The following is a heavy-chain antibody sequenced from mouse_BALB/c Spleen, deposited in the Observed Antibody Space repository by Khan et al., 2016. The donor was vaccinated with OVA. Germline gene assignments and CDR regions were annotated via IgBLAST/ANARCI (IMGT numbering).Heavy chain of an antibody. Sequence: EVMLVESGGGLVKPGGSLKLSCEVSGFAFNSYDMSWVRQTPEKRLEWVATTSSTGTYTYYPDSVKGRFTISRDTARNTLYLQMSSLRSEDTALYYCTRPSYYGNPWFTYWGQGTLVTVSA. CDR2: TSSTGTYT. CDR1: GFAFNSYD. CDR3: TRPSYYGNPWFTY. J-gene: IGHJ3*01. V-gene: IGHV5-9*02. D-gene: IGHD2-10*01.